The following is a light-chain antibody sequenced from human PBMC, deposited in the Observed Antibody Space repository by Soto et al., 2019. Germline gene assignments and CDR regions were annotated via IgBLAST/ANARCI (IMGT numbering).Light chain of an antibody. CDR2: GAS. J-gene: IGKJ1*01. CDR1: QSVSSSY. V-gene: IGKV3-20*01. CDR3: QQYGSWRT. Sequence: EIVLTQSPGTLSLSPGERATLSCRASQSVSSSYLAWYQQKPGQAPRLIIYGASSRATGIPDRFSGSGSGTDFTLTISRMEPEDFAVYYCQQYGSWRTFGQGTKVELK.